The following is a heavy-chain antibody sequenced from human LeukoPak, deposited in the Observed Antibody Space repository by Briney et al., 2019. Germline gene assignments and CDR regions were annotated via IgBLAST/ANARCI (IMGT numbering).Heavy chain of an antibody. J-gene: IGHJ6*02. D-gene: IGHD3-22*01. CDR3: AREGSHEDSSGYSYYYGMDV. Sequence: GASVKVSCKASGYTFTGYYMHWVRQAPGQGLEWMGWINPNSGGTNYAQKFQGRVTMTRDTSISTAYMELSRLRSDDTAVYYCAREGSHEDSSGYSYYYGMDVWGQGTTVTVSS. V-gene: IGHV1-2*02. CDR2: INPNSGGT. CDR1: GYTFTGYY.